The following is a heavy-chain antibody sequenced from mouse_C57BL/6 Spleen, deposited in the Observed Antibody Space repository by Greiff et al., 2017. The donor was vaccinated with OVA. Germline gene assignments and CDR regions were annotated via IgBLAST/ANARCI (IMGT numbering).Heavy chain of an antibody. D-gene: IGHD1-1*01. V-gene: IGHV5-17*01. CDR3: ARAERTSTTVFDY. Sequence: EVQLVESGGGLVKPGGSLKLSCAASGFTFSDYGMHWVRQAPEKGLEWVAYISSGSSTIYYADTVKGRFTISRDNAKNTLCLQLTSLRSEDTAMYDGARAERTSTTVFDYWGQGTTLTVSS. CDR2: ISSGSSTI. CDR1: GFTFSDYG. J-gene: IGHJ2*01.